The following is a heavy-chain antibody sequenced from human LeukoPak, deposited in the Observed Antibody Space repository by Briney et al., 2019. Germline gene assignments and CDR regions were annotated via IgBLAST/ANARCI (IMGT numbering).Heavy chain of an antibody. CDR3: ARARFDY. CDR2: ISYDGSDK. Sequence: GGSLRLSCAVSGLISGSYGMHWVRLAPGKGLEWVAVISYDGSDKYYADSVKGRFTISRDNSKNTLYLQMNSLRDEDTAVYYCARARFDYWGQGTLVTVSS. V-gene: IGHV3-30*03. J-gene: IGHJ4*02. CDR1: GLISGSYG.